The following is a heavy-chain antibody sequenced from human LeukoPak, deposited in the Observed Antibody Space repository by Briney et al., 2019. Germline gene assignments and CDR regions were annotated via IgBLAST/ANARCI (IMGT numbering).Heavy chain of an antibody. CDR3: VRLPRGGWFDP. D-gene: IGHD3-10*01. CDR1: GVSFSGYY. Sequence: SETLSLTCAVYGVSFSGYYWSWIRQPPGKGLEWIGEINHSGSTNYNPSLKSRVTISVDTSKNQFFLKLSSVTAADTAVYYCVRLPRGGWFDPWGQGTLVTVSS. CDR2: INHSGST. V-gene: IGHV4-34*01. J-gene: IGHJ5*02.